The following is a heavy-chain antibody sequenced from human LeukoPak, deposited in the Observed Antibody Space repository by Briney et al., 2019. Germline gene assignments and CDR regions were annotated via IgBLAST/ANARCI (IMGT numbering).Heavy chain of an antibody. CDR2: IRYDGSNK. Sequence: GGSLRLSCAASGFTFSSYGMHWVRQAPGKGLEWVASIRYDGSNKYYADSVKGRFTISRDNSKNTLYLQMNSLRAEDTAVYYCAKEGYDILTGYYSLDYYFDYWGQGTLVTVSS. CDR3: AKEGYDILTGYYSLDYYFDY. V-gene: IGHV3-30*02. D-gene: IGHD3-9*01. J-gene: IGHJ4*02. CDR1: GFTFSSYG.